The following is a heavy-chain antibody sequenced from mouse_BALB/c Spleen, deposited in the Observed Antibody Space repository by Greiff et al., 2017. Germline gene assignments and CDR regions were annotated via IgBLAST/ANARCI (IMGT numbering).Heavy chain of an antibody. D-gene: IGHD2-3*01. CDR1: GYTFTSYW. CDR3: TRNYDGSY. CDR2: IYPGSGST. J-gene: IGHJ3*01. V-gene: IGHV1-55*01. Sequence: QVQLQQPGAELVKPGASVKLSCKASGYTFTSYWMHWVKQRPGQGLEWIGNIYPGSGSTNYDEKFKIKATLTVDTSSSTAYMQLISLTSEDSAVYYCTRNYDGSYWGQGTLVTVSA.